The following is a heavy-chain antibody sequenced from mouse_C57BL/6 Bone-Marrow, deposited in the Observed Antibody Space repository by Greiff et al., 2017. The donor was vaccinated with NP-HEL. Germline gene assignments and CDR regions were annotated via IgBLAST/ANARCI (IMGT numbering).Heavy chain of an antibody. J-gene: IGHJ3*01. CDR2: IDPENGDT. CDR3: TTCHGGFAY. V-gene: IGHV14-4*01. Sequence: EVKLQQSGAELVRPGASVKLSCTASGFNIKDDYMHWVKQRPEQGLEWIGWIDPENGDTEYASKFQGKATITADTSSNPAYLQLSSLTSEDTAVYYCTTCHGGFAYWGQGTLVTVSA. CDR1: GFNIKDDY.